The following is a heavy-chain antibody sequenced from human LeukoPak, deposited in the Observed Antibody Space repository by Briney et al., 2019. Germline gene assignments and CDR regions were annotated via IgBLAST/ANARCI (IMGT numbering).Heavy chain of an antibody. CDR1: GFTFSRYW. CDR2: INRDGSEK. D-gene: IGHD6-6*01. J-gene: IGHJ4*02. V-gene: IGHV3-7*01. Sequence: PGGSLRLSCAASGFTFSRYWMNWVRQAPGKGLEWVANINRDGSEKYYVDSVKGRFTISRDNAKNSLYLQVNSLRAEDTAVYYCARTVAVRLPLRYWGQGTLVTVSS. CDR3: ARTVAVRLPLRY.